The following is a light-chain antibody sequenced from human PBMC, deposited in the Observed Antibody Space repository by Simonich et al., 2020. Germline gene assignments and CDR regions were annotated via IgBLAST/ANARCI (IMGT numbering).Light chain of an antibody. CDR2: WAS. CDR1: KSVLYSSNHKNY. Sequence: DILMTQSPDSLAVSLGERATINCKSSKSVLYSSNHKNYLAWYQQKPGQPPKLLIYWASTRESGVPDRFSGSGSGTDFTLTISSLQAEDVAVYYCQQYYSTPYTFGQGTKLEIK. CDR3: QQYYSTPYT. V-gene: IGKV4-1*01. J-gene: IGKJ2*01.